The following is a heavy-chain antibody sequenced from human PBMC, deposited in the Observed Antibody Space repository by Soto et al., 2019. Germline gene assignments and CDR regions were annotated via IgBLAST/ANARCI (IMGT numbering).Heavy chain of an antibody. D-gene: IGHD5-12*01. CDR2: MNTNSGNT. V-gene: IGHV1-8*01. J-gene: IGHJ4*02. Sequence: QVQLVQSGAEVKKPGASVKVSCKASGYTFTSYDINWVRQATGQGLEWMGWMNTNSGNTAYAQKFQGRVTMTSNTSMSTAYMEPSSLRSEDTAVYYWARESRDGYDNWGQGTLVTVSS. CDR3: ARESRDGYDN. CDR1: GYTFTSYD.